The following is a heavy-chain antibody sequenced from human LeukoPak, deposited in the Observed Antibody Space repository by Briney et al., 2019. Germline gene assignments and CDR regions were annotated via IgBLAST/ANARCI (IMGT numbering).Heavy chain of an antibody. CDR2: FSGSGGGDST. J-gene: IGHJ3*01. CDR3: AKRGGDDGWGAFDV. D-gene: IGHD3-16*01. Sequence: GGSLRLSCAASGFTYRIYAMNWVRQAPGKGLGWVSTFSGSGGGDSTYYADSVKGRFTISRDNSKNTLYLQMNSLRADGTAVYYCAKRGGDDGWGAFDVWGQGTMVTVSS. V-gene: IGHV3-23*01. CDR1: GFTYRIYA.